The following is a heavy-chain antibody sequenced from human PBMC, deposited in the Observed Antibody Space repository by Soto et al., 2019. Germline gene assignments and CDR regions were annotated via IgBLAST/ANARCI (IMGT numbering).Heavy chain of an antibody. CDR2: ISGSGGST. V-gene: IGHV3-23*01. CDR1: GFTFSSYA. J-gene: IGHJ4*02. CDR3: AKGPGSLSVTTEYYFDY. D-gene: IGHD4-17*01. Sequence: GESLKISCAASGFTFSSYAMSWVRQAPGKGLEWVSAISGSGGSTYYADSVKGRFTISRDNSKNTLYLQMNSLRAEDTAVYYCAKGPGSLSVTTEYYFDYWGQGTLVTVSS.